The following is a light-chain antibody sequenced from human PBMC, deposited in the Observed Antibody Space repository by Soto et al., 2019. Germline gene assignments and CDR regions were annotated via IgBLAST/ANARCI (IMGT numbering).Light chain of an antibody. CDR2: GAS. CDR1: QSVSNRY. CDR3: QQYDSSWT. V-gene: IGKV3-20*01. Sequence: PVERATLSCRASQSVSNRYLAWYQQKPGQAPRLLIYGASSRATGIPDRFSGSGSGTDFTLTISRLEPEDFAVYYCQQYDSSWTFGQGTKVDIK. J-gene: IGKJ1*01.